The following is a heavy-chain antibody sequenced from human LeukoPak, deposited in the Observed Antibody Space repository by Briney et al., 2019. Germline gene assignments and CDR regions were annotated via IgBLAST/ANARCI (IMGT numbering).Heavy chain of an antibody. CDR3: AKTAADFEYFQH. CDR1: GFTFDDYA. D-gene: IGHD6-13*01. CDR2: ISWNSGSI. J-gene: IGHJ1*01. Sequence: PGRSLRLSCAASGFTFDDYAMHWVRQAPGKGLEWVSGISWNSGSIGYADSVKGRFTISRDNAKNSLYLQMNSLRAEDTALYYCAKTAADFEYFQHWGQGTLVTVSS. V-gene: IGHV3-9*01.